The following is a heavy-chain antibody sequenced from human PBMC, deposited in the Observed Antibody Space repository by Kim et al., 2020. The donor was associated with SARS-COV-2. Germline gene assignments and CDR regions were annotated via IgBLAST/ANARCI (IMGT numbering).Heavy chain of an antibody. V-gene: IGHV4-31*03. J-gene: IGHJ4*02. CDR2: ISYSENS. CDR3: AGGQPLDY. Sequence: SETLSLTCSVSGGSIRSGGKFWTWIRQHPAKGLEWIGYISYSENSHYSPSLRSRVSISLQTSENQFSLELTSVTAADTAVYYCAGGQPLDYWGQGILVTVSS. D-gene: IGHD2-2*01. CDR1: GGSIRSGGKF.